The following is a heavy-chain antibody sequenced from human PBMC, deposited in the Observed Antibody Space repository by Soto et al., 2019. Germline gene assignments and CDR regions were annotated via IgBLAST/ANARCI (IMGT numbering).Heavy chain of an antibody. J-gene: IGHJ4*02. CDR3: ARDAGTQGTDS. Sequence: SETLSLTCTVSGGSISSYYWSWFRQPPGKGLEWIGYIFYSGSTNYNPSLKSRVTISVDTSKNQFSLKLSSVTAADTAVYYCARDAGTQGTDSWGQGTLVTVSS. CDR2: IFYSGST. CDR1: GGSISSYY. V-gene: IGHV4-59*01. D-gene: IGHD3-10*01.